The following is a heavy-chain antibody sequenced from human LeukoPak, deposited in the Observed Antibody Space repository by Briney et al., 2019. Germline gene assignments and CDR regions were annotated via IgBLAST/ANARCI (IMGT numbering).Heavy chain of an antibody. CDR3: AKDAGYCTGGSCYHNRYDP. V-gene: IGHV3-23*01. J-gene: IGHJ5*02. CDR2: ISGSGGST. CDR1: GFTFSSYA. Sequence: GGSLRLSCAASGFTFSSYAMSWVRQAPGKGLEWVSAISGSGGSTYYADSVKGRFTISRDNSKNTLYLQMNSLRAEDTAVYYCAKDAGYCTGGSCYHNRYDPWGQGTLVTVSS. D-gene: IGHD2-15*01.